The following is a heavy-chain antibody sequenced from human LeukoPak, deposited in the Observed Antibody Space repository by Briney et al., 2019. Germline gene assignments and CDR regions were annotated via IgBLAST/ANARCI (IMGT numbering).Heavy chain of an antibody. D-gene: IGHD3-16*02. CDR2: ISSTGGTA. Sequence: PGGSLRLSCAASGFTFSSFGMSWVRQAPGKGLEWVSAISSTGGTAYYADSVKGRFTISRDNSKNTLYLQMNSLRAEDTAVYYCARDLRLGELSSNWGQGTLVTVSS. CDR1: GFTFSSFG. V-gene: IGHV3-23*01. CDR3: ARDLRLGELSSN. J-gene: IGHJ4*02.